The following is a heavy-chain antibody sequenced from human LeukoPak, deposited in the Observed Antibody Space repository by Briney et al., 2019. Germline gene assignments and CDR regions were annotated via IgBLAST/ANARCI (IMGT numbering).Heavy chain of an antibody. Sequence: SQTLSLTCAISGDSVTSNSSAWNWIRQSPSRGLEWLGRTYYRSKWYNDYAVSVKSRITIKPDTSKNQFSLQLNSVTPEDTAVYFCARGDWRGGICYSDSAFDVWGQGTMVTVSS. V-gene: IGHV6-1*01. CDR2: TYYRSKWYN. CDR3: ARGDWRGGICYSDSAFDV. D-gene: IGHD2-15*01. CDR1: GDSVTSNSSA. J-gene: IGHJ3*01.